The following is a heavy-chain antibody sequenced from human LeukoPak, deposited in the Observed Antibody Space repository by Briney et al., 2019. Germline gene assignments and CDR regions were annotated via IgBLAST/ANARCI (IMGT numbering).Heavy chain of an antibody. CDR3: TRDSRGDDWFYDY. D-gene: IGHD3-16*01. J-gene: IGHJ4*02. CDR2: ISTSGST. V-gene: IGHV4-61*02. Sequence: SETLSLTCTVSGGSINSGSYYWSWIRQPAGKGLEWIGRISTSGSTNYNPSLKSRVTMSVDTSKNQFSLMLSSVTAADTAVYYCTRDSRGDDWFYDYWGQGTLVNGSS. CDR1: GGSINSGSYY.